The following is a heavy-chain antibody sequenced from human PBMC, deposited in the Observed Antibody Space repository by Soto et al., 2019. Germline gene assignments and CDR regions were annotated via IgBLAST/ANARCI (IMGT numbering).Heavy chain of an antibody. Sequence: LRLSCAASGFTFSSYAMSWVRQAPGKGLEWVSAISGSGGSTYYADSVKGRFTISRDNSKNTLYLQMNSLRAEDTAVYYCANKLVAGLRWGAFDIWGQGTMVTVSS. CDR1: GFTFSSYA. D-gene: IGHD6-19*01. V-gene: IGHV3-23*01. CDR3: ANKLVAGLRWGAFDI. CDR2: ISGSGGST. J-gene: IGHJ3*02.